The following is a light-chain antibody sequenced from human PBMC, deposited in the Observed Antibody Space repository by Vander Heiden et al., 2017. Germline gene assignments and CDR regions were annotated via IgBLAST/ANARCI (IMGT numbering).Light chain of an antibody. V-gene: IGKV1-39*01. CDR3: QQSDSSSPIT. CDR2: AAS. CDR1: QRSSSY. Sequence: IQMTQPPSSLSASVGDGGTIPCRGSQRSSSYLNWYQQKPGKAPELLIYAASSLQRGVPTRFSGSGSGTDFALTISSRQPEDFASYYYQQSDSSSPITFGQGTQVEIK. J-gene: IGKJ5*01.